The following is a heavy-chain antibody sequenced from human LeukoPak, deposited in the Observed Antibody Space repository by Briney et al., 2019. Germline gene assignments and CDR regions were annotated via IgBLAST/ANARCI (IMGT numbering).Heavy chain of an antibody. V-gene: IGHV3-48*04. J-gene: IGHJ4*02. CDR3: ARGRGNDY. CDR2: ISSGSSTI. Sequence: GGSLRLSCAASGFTLSTYSMNWVRQAPGKGPEWLSYISSGSSTIYYADSVKGRFTISRDNAKNSLYLQMSSLRAEDTAVYYCARGRGNDYWGQGTLVTVS. CDR1: GFTLSTYS.